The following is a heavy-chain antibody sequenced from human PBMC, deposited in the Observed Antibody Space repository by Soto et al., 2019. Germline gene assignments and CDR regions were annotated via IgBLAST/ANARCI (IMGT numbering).Heavy chain of an antibody. J-gene: IGHJ3*01. D-gene: IGHD3-10*01. Sequence: QVQLQKWGPGLLKPSETLSINGGVLGGSSSVKAWTWVAKSPGGGLEWFGEDSKSGRITYTPSLKSRFTISGDTAKNQFSLRMTSVTAADTAVYFCAGYSSSFVGFEVWGHGTEVTVSS. V-gene: IGHV4-34*01. CDR3: AGYSSSFVGFEV. CDR1: GGSSSVKA. CDR2: DSKSGRI.